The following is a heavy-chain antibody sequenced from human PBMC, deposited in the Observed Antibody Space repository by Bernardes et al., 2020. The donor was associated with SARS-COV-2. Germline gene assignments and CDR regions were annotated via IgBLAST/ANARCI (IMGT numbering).Heavy chain of an antibody. D-gene: IGHD3-9*01. CDR3: ARLKVLRHLDWSMSWLEYYFDF. V-gene: IGHV4-39*01. CDR2: LLYTGST. CDR1: GGSMTSGSYH. J-gene: IGHJ4*02. Sequence: SETLSLTCGVSGGSMTSGSYHWAWIRQPPGKGLEWIGSLLYTGSTYYNPSFKSRVTISADTSKNEFSQKLNSVTAADAAVYFCARLKVLRHLDWSMSWLEYYFDFWGQGTLVTVSS.